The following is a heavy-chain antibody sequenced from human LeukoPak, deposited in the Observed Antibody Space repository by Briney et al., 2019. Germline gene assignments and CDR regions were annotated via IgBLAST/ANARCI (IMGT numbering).Heavy chain of an antibody. CDR1: GFTFSSYW. CDR3: AKGRYCSSTSCYARYMDV. Sequence: PGGSLRLSCAASGFTFSSYWMHWVRQAPGKGLVWVSAISGSGGSTYYADSVKGRFTISRDNSKNTLYLQMNSLRAEDTAVYYCAKGRYCSSTSCYARYMDVWGKGTTVTVSS. CDR2: ISGSGGST. J-gene: IGHJ6*03. V-gene: IGHV3-23*01. D-gene: IGHD2-2*01.